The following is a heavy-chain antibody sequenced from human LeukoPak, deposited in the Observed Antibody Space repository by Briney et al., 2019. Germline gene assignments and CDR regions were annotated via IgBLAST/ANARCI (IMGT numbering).Heavy chain of an antibody. Sequence: PGGSLRLSCAASGFTFSSYTMNWVRQAPGKGLEWVSFISTSSSYIYYADSVKGRFTISRDNAKNSLYLQMNSLRAEDTAVYYCAKDPTKYGPRRHYFDYWGQGTLVTVSS. CDR2: ISTSSSYI. CDR1: GFTFSSYT. CDR3: AKDPTKYGPRRHYFDY. V-gene: IGHV3-21*01. J-gene: IGHJ4*02. D-gene: IGHD4-17*01.